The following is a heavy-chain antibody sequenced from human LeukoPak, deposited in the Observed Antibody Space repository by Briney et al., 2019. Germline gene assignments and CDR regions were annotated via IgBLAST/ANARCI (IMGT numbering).Heavy chain of an antibody. J-gene: IGHJ4*02. V-gene: IGHV3-7*04. D-gene: IGHD4-17*01. CDR1: GFTFSDYW. CDR2: IKQDGSEK. CDR3: AREPYAEEFDY. Sequence: GGSLRLSCAASGFTFSDYWMSWVRQAPGKGLEWVANIKQDGSEKYYVDSVKGRFIISRDNAKNSLYLQMNSLRAEDTAVYYCAREPYAEEFDYWGQGTLVTVSS.